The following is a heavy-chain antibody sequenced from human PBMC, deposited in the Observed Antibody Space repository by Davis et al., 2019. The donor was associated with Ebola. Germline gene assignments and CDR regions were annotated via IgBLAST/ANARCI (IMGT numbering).Heavy chain of an antibody. CDR3: AKDTSNIWFDI. D-gene: IGHD1-26*01. Sequence: GESLKISCAASGFTFNNFAMNWVRQAPGKGLEWVASIGDGPGRTYYGDSVKGRFTISRDNSKNTLYLQMNGLRVEDTAIYYCAKDTSNIWFDIWGQGTMVTVSS. V-gene: IGHV3-23*01. CDR2: IGDGPGRT. J-gene: IGHJ3*02. CDR1: GFTFNNFA.